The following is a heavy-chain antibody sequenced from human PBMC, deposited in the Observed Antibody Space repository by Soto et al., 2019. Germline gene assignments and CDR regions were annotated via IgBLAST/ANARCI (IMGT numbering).Heavy chain of an antibody. CDR2: INPSDGST. V-gene: IGHV1-46*01. J-gene: IGHJ4*02. CDR1: GYTFTSYY. D-gene: IGHD2-2*01. Sequence: ASVKVSCKASGYTFTSYYIHWVRQAPGQGLEWMGIINPSDGSTSYAQKFQGRVTMTRDTSTSTVYTELNSLRSEDTAVYYCARVWGSFCSGSSCYTDYWGPGALVTFSS. CDR3: ARVWGSFCSGSSCYTDY.